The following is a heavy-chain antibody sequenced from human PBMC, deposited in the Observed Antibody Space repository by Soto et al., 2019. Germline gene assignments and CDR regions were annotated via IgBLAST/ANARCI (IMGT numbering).Heavy chain of an antibody. D-gene: IGHD2-15*01. CDR1: GFFFNEAW. CDR3: TTGSVEGI. V-gene: IGHV3-15*07. CDR2: IKTGAGGGAT. J-gene: IGHJ6*02. Sequence: EVQLVESAGGWVKPGGPLRLSGVASGFFFNEAWLNWVRQAPDQGLEWVGRIKTGAGGGATNYAAPVQGKFTISRDDSKTTLYLHMNSLRTEDTAIYYCTTGSVEGIWGQGTTVIVSS.